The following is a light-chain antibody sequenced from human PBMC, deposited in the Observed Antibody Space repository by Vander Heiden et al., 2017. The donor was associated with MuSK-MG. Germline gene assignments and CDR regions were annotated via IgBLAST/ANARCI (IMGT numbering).Light chain of an antibody. CDR3: SSYADNSNWL. CDR1: SNDLGGYDY. CDR2: EVN. J-gene: IGLJ3*02. Sequence: QSALTQPPSASGPPGQSVTISCTGTSNDLGGYDYVSWYQQHPDGAPKLIIYEVNKRPSGVPDRFSGSKSGNTASLTVSGLQAEDEADYYCSSYADNSNWLFGGGTKLTVL. V-gene: IGLV2-8*01.